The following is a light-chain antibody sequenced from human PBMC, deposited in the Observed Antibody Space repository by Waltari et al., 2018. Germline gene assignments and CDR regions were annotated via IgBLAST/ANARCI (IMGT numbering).Light chain of an antibody. Sequence: SSELTQDPAVPLALGQPVRFTCQGDSLRTSYARCYQVKPGQAPVLVIYGKDKRPSGIPDRISGYSSGTTSSLTITGAQAEDEADYYCSSRNGRANQVVFAGGTKVTVL. CDR3: SSRNGRANQVV. CDR2: GKD. V-gene: IGLV3-19*01. CDR1: SLRTSY. J-gene: IGLJ3*02.